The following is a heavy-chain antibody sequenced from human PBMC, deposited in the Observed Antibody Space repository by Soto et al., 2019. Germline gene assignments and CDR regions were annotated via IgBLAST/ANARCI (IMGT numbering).Heavy chain of an antibody. D-gene: IGHD6-13*01. CDR1: GDSISSGTYY. V-gene: IGHV4-39*01. J-gene: IGHJ4*02. Sequence: PSETLSLTCKVSGDSISSGTYYWGWIRQPPGKGLEWIGNIFFRGNTYYNPSLKSRVTVSVETSKNQFSLKLASVTAADTAVYYCVRRVVGNSWYFDYWGQGTLVTVS. CDR2: IFFRGNT. CDR3: VRRVVGNSWYFDY.